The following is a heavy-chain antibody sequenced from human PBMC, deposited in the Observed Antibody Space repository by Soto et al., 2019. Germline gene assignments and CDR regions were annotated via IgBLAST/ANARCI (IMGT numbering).Heavy chain of an antibody. J-gene: IGHJ4*02. Sequence: QLQLQESGPGLVKPSETLSLTCTVSGGSISSSSYYWGWIRQPPGKGLEWIGTIYYSGSTYYNPCLKSRVTISVDTSKNQFSLKLSSVTAADTAVYYCARRGGVGATTYDYWGQGTLVTVSS. CDR2: IYYSGST. CDR3: ARRGGVGATTYDY. V-gene: IGHV4-39*01. D-gene: IGHD1-26*01. CDR1: GGSISSSSYY.